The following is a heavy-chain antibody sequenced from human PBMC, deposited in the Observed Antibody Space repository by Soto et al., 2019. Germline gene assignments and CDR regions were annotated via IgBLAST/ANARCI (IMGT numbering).Heavy chain of an antibody. CDR1: GGSISSYY. D-gene: IGHD3-22*01. Sequence: SDTLSLTCTVSGGSISSYYWNWIRQPPGKGLEWIGYIYYSGSTNYNPSLKSRVTISVDTSKNQFSLKLSSVTAADTAVYYCARGLISGYYLYDAFDIWGQGTMVT. CDR3: ARGLISGYYLYDAFDI. V-gene: IGHV4-59*01. CDR2: IYYSGST. J-gene: IGHJ3*02.